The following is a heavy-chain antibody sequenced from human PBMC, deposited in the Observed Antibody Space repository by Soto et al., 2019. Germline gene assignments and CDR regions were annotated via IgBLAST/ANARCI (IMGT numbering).Heavy chain of an antibody. J-gene: IGHJ4*02. CDR1: GYTFTSYG. Sequence: QVQLVQSGAEVKKPGASVKVSCKASGYTFTSYGISWVRQAPGQGLEWMGWISAYNGNTNYAQKLQGRVTMTTDTSTSTAYMELRSLRSDDTAVYYCARDIPWYWVPSYSGYDFRFDYWGQGTLVTVSS. V-gene: IGHV1-18*01. CDR3: ARDIPWYWVPSYSGYDFRFDY. D-gene: IGHD5-12*01. CDR2: ISAYNGNT.